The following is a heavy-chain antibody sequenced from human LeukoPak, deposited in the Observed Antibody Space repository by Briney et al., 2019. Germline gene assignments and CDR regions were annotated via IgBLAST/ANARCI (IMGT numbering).Heavy chain of an antibody. CDR1: GGTFSSYA. J-gene: IGHJ4*02. D-gene: IGHD1-26*01. CDR2: IIPIFGTA. Sequence: ASVKVSCKASGGTFSSYAISWVRQAPGQGLEWMGGIIPIFGTANYAQKFQGRVTIATDESTSTAYMELSSLRSEDTAVYYCARSWELLPFDYWGQGTLVTVSS. V-gene: IGHV1-69*05. CDR3: ARSWELLPFDY.